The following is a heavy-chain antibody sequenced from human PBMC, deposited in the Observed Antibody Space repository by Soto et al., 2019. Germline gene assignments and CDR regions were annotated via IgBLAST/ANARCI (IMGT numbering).Heavy chain of an antibody. Sequence: ASVKVSCKASGYTFTVYYMHWVRQAPGQGLEWMGWINPNSGGTNYAQKLQGWVTMTRDTSISTAYMELSRLRSDDTAVYYCATQIWQQYYFDYWGQGTLVTVSS. CDR2: INPNSGGT. V-gene: IGHV1-2*04. CDR1: GYTFTVYY. J-gene: IGHJ4*02. D-gene: IGHD6-13*01. CDR3: ATQIWQQYYFDY.